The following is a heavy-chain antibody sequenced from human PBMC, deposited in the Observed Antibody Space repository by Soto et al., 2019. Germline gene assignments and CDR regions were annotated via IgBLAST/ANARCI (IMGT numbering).Heavy chain of an antibody. Sequence: TLSLTCSVADGSISSGGYYWSWIRQHPGKGLEWIGYIYYSGSTYYNPSLKSRVTISVDTSKNQFSLKLSSVTAADTAVYYCARGRKQLWFDYWGQGTLVTVS. CDR1: DGSISSGGYY. V-gene: IGHV4-31*03. CDR2: IYYSGST. CDR3: ARGRKQLWFDY. J-gene: IGHJ4*02. D-gene: IGHD5-18*01.